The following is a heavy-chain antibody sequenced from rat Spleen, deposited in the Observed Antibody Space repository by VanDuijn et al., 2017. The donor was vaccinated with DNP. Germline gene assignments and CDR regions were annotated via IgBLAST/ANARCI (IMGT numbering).Heavy chain of an antibody. Sequence: EVKLVESGGDLVQPGRSLKLSCAASGFNFNDHWMGWVRQAPGKGLEWIGQINKDSSIINYIPSLKEKITIFRDNAQNTLYLQMSKMGSEDTAISYCAKGPNYGGWSDYFDYWGQGVMVTVSS. D-gene: IGHD1-11*01. J-gene: IGHJ2*01. CDR3: AKGPNYGGWSDYFDY. V-gene: IGHV4-2*01. CDR1: GFNFNDHW. CDR2: INKDSSII.